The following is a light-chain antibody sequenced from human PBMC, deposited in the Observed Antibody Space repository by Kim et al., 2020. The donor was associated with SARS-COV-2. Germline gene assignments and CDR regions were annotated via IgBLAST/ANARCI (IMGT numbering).Light chain of an antibody. V-gene: IGLV2-23*02. CDR3: CSYAGSSTLWV. Sequence: QSINISCTGTSSYVGSYNLVSWYQQHPGKAPKLMIYEVSKRPSGVSNRFSGSKSGNTASLTISGLQAEDEADYYCCSYAGSSTLWVFGGGTQLTVL. CDR2: EVS. CDR1: SSYVGSYNL. J-gene: IGLJ3*02.